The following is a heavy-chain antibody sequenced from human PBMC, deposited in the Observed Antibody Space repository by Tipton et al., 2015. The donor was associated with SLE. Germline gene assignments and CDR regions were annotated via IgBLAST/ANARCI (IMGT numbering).Heavy chain of an antibody. CDR3: ARGEYRDGYLSDY. CDR1: GGSISSHY. Sequence: TLSLTCTVSGGSISSHYWSWIRQPPGKGLEWIGYIYYSGSTNYNPSLKSRVTISVDTSKNQFSLKLSSVTAADTAVYYCARGEYRDGYLSDYWGQGTLVTVSS. CDR2: IYYSGST. V-gene: IGHV4-59*11. D-gene: IGHD5-24*01. J-gene: IGHJ4*02.